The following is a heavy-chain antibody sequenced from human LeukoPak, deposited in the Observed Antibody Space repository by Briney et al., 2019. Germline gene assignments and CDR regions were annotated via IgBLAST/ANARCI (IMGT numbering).Heavy chain of an antibody. J-gene: IGHJ4*02. V-gene: IGHV4-59*08. Sequence: PAETLSLTCAVSGGSISSYCWSWIRQPPGKGLEWIGYIYDGGSTKYNPDPTRRVTIPVDTPKHQFSLNLSAVTAADTAVHYCARHMGLYYDSSGFPLDYWGQGPLVSVSS. CDR2: IYDGGST. D-gene: IGHD3-22*01. CDR1: GGSISSYC. CDR3: ARHMGLYYDSSGFPLDY.